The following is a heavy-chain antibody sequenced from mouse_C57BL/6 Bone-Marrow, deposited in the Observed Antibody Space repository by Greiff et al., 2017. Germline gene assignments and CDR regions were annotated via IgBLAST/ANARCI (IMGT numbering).Heavy chain of an antibody. CDR2: IYPGNSDT. V-gene: IGHV1-5*01. Sequence: EVQLQQSGTVLARPGASVKMSCKTSGYTFTSYWMHWVKQRPGQGLEWIGDIYPGNSDTSYNQKFKGKAKLTAVTSASTAYMELSSLTNEDSAVYYGTRQYYYGSSPFAYWGQGTLVTVSA. D-gene: IGHD1-1*01. CDR1: GYTFTSYW. J-gene: IGHJ3*01. CDR3: TRQYYYGSSPFAY.